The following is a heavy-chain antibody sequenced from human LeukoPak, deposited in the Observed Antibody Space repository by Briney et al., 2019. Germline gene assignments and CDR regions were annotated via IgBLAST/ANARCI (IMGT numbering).Heavy chain of an antibody. D-gene: IGHD4-17*01. Sequence: SETLSLTCTVSGGSISSYYWSWIRQPPGKGLEYIGYIYYSGSTNYNPSLKSRVTISVDTSKNQFSLKLSSVTAADTAVYYCARAGYGEFWFDPWGQGTLVTVSS. CDR1: GGSISSYY. J-gene: IGHJ5*02. CDR3: ARAGYGEFWFDP. V-gene: IGHV4-59*08. CDR2: IYYSGST.